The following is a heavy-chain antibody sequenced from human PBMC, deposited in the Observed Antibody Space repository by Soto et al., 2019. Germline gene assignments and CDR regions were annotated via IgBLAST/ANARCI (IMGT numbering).Heavy chain of an antibody. V-gene: IGHV3-30-3*01. CDR3: ARSGSYRRDFDY. D-gene: IGHD1-26*01. J-gene: IGHJ4*02. CDR1: GFTFSSYA. CDR2: ISYDGSNK. Sequence: QVQLVESGGGVVQPGRSLRLSCAASGFTFSSYAMHWVRQAPGKGLEWVAVISYDGSNKYYADSVKGRFTISRDNSKNTLYLQMNSLRAEDTAVYYCARSGSYRRDFDYWGQGTLVIVSS.